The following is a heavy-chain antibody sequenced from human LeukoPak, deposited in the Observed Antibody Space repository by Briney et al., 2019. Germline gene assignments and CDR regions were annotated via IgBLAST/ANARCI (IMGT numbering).Heavy chain of an antibody. V-gene: IGHV4-4*07. CDR1: VASISSDY. J-gene: IGHJ5*02. Sequence: VASISSDYWSCCRRPAGRGLGGFGRIYTSGSTNYNPSPKSRVTMSVDTSKNHFYLKPSSVTAADTAIYSCARDYYDYSGGNWFDPWGQGTLVTVSS. CDR3: ARDYYDYSGGNWFDP. CDR2: IYTSGST. D-gene: IGHD3-22*01.